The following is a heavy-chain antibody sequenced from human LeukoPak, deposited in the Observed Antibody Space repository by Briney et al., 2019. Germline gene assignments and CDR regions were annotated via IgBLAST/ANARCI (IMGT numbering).Heavy chain of an antibody. CDR2: IIPISGTA. Sequence: ASVKVSCKASRGTFSSYGINWVRQAPGQGLEWMGGIIPISGTANYAQKFQGRVTITTDESTTTAYMDLSSLRSEDTAVYYCARGLVVRGVTYYFDYWGQGTLVTVSS. D-gene: IGHD3-10*01. CDR1: RGTFSSYG. CDR3: ARGLVVRGVTYYFDY. J-gene: IGHJ4*02. V-gene: IGHV1-69*05.